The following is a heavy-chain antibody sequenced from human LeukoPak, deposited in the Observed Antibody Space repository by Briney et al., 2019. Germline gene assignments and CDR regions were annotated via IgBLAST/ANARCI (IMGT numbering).Heavy chain of an antibody. CDR1: GFRFDDHG. J-gene: IGHJ4*02. CDR3: AGGDRNGWYFDY. CDR2: INWNGGST. Sequence: PGGSLRLSCAASGFRFDDHGMSWVRQAPGKGLEWVSGINWNGGSTGYGDSVKGRFTISRDNAKNSLYLQMNRLRAEDTALYYCAGGDRNGWYFDYWGQGILVTVSS. D-gene: IGHD6-19*01. V-gene: IGHV3-20*04.